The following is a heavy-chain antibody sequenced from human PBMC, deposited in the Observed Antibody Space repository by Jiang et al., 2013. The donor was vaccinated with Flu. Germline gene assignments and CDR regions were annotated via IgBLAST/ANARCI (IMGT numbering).Heavy chain of an antibody. CDR1: GFTFSSYG. Sequence: PGGSLRLSCAASGFTFSSYGMHWVRQAPGKGLEWVAFIRYDGSNKYYADSVKGRFTISRDNSKNTLYLQMNSLTAEDTAVYYCAKRGILGTAAEASGYGMDVWGQGTTVTVSS. V-gene: IGHV3-30*02. CDR3: AKRGILGTAAEASGYGMDV. D-gene: IGHD6-13*01. J-gene: IGHJ6*02. CDR2: IRYDGSNK.